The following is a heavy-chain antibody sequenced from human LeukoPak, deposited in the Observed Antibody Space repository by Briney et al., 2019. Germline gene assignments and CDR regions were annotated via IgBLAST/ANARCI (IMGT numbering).Heavy chain of an antibody. Sequence: GGSLRLSCAVSGITLSNYGMSWVRRAPGKGLEWVAGISGSGGGTHYADSVKGRFTISRDNSRNTLFLQMNSLRAEDTAVYFCAKRGVVIRVFLVGFHKEANYFDSWGQGALVTV. CDR3: AKRGVVIRVFLVGFHKEANYFDS. CDR1: GITLSNYG. V-gene: IGHV3-23*01. J-gene: IGHJ4*02. CDR2: ISGSGGGT. D-gene: IGHD3-10*01.